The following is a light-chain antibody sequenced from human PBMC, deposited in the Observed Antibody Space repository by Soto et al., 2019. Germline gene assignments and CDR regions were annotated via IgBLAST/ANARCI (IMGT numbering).Light chain of an antibody. Sequence: QSALTQPRSVSGSPGQSLTISCTGTSSDIGTYNYVSWYQKHPGKAPKLMIYDVSNRPSGVPDRFSGSKSGNTASLTISGLQAEDEADYYCCSYAGSYTHWVFGGGTKLTVL. CDR3: CSYAGSYTHWV. J-gene: IGLJ3*02. CDR2: DVS. V-gene: IGLV2-11*01. CDR1: SSDIGTYNY.